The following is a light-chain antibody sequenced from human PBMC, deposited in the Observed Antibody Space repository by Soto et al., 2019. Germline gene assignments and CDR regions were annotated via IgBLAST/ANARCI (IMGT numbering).Light chain of an antibody. CDR3: QQYNKWPLT. CDR2: AVS. V-gene: IGKV3-15*01. Sequence: EIMMPQSPGTLSAATGESATLSCRASQSVSSNLAWYQQKPGQAPRLLIYAVSTRATGIPARFSGSGSGTEFTLTISSLQYEDFAVYYCQQYNKWPLTFGQGTKVEIK. J-gene: IGKJ1*01. CDR1: QSVSSN.